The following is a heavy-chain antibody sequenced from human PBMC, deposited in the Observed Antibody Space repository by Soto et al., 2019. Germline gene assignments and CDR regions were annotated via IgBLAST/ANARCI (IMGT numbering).Heavy chain of an antibody. CDR2: MSGSGGNT. CDR1: GFIFTSYA. J-gene: IGHJ4*02. CDR3: AKEAVVGTTKYC. D-gene: IGHD1-26*01. V-gene: IGHV3-23*01. Sequence: GGSLRLSCVASGFIFTSYAIIWVRQAPGKGLEWVSGMSGSGGNTYYADSVKGRFTISRDISKSTLYLQMNSLRVEDTAVYYCAKEAVVGTTKYCWGQGTQVTVSS.